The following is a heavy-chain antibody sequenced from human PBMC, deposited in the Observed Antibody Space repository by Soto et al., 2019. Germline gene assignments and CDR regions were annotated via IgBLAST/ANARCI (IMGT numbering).Heavy chain of an antibody. CDR3: AGMQEGALAY. Sequence: PSQTLSLTCAISGDSVSSNSAAWNWIRQSPSRGLEWLGRTYYRSKWYNECAVSVKSRITIKPDTSKNQFSLQLNSVIPEDTAVYYCAGMQEGALAYWGQGTLVTVSS. V-gene: IGHV6-1*01. CDR1: GDSVSSNSAA. D-gene: IGHD1-26*01. CDR2: TYYRSKWYN. J-gene: IGHJ4*02.